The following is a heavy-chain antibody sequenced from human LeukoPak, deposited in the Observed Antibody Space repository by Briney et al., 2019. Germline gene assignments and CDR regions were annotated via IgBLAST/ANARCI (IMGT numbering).Heavy chain of an antibody. CDR1: GGSISSYY. CDR2: IYYSGST. Sequence: SETLSLTCTVSGGSISSYYWSWIRQPPGKGLEWIGYIYYSGSTNYNPSLKSRVTISVDTSKNQFSLKLSSVTAADTAAYYCARDKRRAAAGTGDAFDIWGQGTMVTVSS. CDR3: ARDKRRAAAGTGDAFDI. V-gene: IGHV4-59*01. J-gene: IGHJ3*02. D-gene: IGHD6-13*01.